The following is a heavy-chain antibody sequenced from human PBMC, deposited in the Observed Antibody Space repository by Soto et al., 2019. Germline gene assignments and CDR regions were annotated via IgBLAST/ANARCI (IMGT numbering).Heavy chain of an antibody. CDR2: IYYSGST. V-gene: IGHV4-59*08. J-gene: IGHJ4*02. D-gene: IGHD2-15*01. CDR1: GGSISSYY. CDR3: ARRYGGSIDY. Sequence: QVQLQESGPGLVKPSETLSLTCTVSGGSISSYYWSWIRQPPGKGLEWIGYIYYSGSTNYNPSLNSRVTISVDTSKNQSPLKLSSLTAADTAVYYCARRYGGSIDYWGQGTLFTVSS.